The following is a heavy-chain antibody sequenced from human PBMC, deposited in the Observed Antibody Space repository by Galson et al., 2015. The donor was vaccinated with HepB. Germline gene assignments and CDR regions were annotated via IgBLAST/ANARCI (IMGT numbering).Heavy chain of an antibody. J-gene: IGHJ4*02. V-gene: IGHV3-33*01. D-gene: IGHD3-10*01. CDR1: GFTFRNYG. Sequence: SLRLSCAASGFTFRNYGMHWVRQAPGKGPEWVALIWYDGSRTYYADSVKGRFTISRENSNNTLYLQMNSLRAEDTAVYYCAGDTPSASGSSYLFDCWGQGTLVTVSS. CDR2: IWYDGSRT. CDR3: AGDTPSASGSSYLFDC.